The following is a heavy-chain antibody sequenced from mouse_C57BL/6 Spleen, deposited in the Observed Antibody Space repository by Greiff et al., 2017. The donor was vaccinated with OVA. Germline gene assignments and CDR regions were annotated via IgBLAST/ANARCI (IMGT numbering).Heavy chain of an antibody. V-gene: IGHV1-81*01. CDR2: IYPRSGNT. J-gene: IGHJ4*01. Sequence: VQLVESGAELARPGASVKLSCKASGYTFTSYGISWVKQRTGQGLEWIGEIYPRSGNTYYNEKFKGKATLTADKSSSTAYMELRSLTSEDSAVYFCSNYDYDRGYAMDYWGQGTSVTVSS. CDR3: SNYDYDRGYAMDY. CDR1: GYTFTSYG. D-gene: IGHD2-4*01.